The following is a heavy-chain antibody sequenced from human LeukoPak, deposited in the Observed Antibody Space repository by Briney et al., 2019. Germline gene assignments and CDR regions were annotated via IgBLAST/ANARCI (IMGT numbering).Heavy chain of an antibody. CDR3: AKTVPCGGDCYPYYFDY. J-gene: IGHJ4*02. V-gene: IGHV3-23*01. D-gene: IGHD2-21*02. CDR1: GFTFSSYA. Sequence: PGGSLRLSCAASGFTFSSYAMSWVRQAPGKGLEWVSAISGSGGSTYYADSVKGRFTISRDNSKNTLDLQMNSLRAEDTAVYYCAKTVPCGGDCYPYYFDYWGQGTLVTVSS. CDR2: ISGSGGST.